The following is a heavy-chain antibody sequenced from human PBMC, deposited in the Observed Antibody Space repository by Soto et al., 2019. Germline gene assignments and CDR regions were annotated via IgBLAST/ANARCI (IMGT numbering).Heavy chain of an antibody. CDR1: GGTFSSYT. V-gene: IGHV1-69*02. Sequence: QVQLVQSGAEVKKPGSSVKVSCKASGGTFSSYTISWVRQAPGQGLEWMGRIIPILGIANYAQKFQGRVTITADKSTSTAYMELSSLRSEDTAVYYCVRAHIYGGPTNKAFDIWGQGTMVTVSS. J-gene: IGHJ3*02. CDR3: VRAHIYGGPTNKAFDI. D-gene: IGHD4-17*01. CDR2: IIPILGIA.